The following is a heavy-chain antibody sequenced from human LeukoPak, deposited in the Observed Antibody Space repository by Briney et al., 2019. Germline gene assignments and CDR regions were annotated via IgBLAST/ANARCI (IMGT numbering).Heavy chain of an antibody. CDR2: ISGGGVTT. D-gene: IGHD3-16*01. CDR3: ARNQQLGGHSYYYYGMDV. CDR1: GFTSIAYA. J-gene: IGHJ6*02. Sequence: VGSLRLSCVGSGFTSIAYALTWARQAPGKGLEWVSGISGGGVTTYYADSVKGRFTISRDNSKNTLYQQMNSLRADDTAIYYCARNQQLGGHSYYYYGMDVWGQGTTVTVSS. V-gene: IGHV3-23*01.